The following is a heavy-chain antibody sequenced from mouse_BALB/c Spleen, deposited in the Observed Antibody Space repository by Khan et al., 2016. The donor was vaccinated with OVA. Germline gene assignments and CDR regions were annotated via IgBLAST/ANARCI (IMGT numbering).Heavy chain of an antibody. V-gene: IGHV14-3*02. CDR2: IAPANGET. CDR1: GFNIKDTY. J-gene: IGHJ1*01. Sequence: VQLKQSGAELVKPGASVKLSCTASGFNIKDTYMHWVKQRPEQGLEWIGRIAPANGETKYDPKFQGKATITADTSSNPSYLQLSILTSEDTAVYCCVHPSYDPRNVDVGGVGTTGTVSS. D-gene: IGHD2-3*01. CDR3: VHPSYDPRNVDV.